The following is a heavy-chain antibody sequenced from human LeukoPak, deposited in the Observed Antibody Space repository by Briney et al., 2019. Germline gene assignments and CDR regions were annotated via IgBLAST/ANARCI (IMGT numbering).Heavy chain of an antibody. CDR3: ARDPNGDYIGAFDF. D-gene: IGHD4-17*01. CDR1: GFTFSSYA. Sequence: QPGGSLRLSCEASGFTFSSYAMIWVRQAPGKGLEWVSAIIGSGGGTQYADSVKGRFTISRDNSKNTLYLQMNSLRAEDTAVYYCARDPNGDYIGAFDFRGQGTMVTVSS. J-gene: IGHJ3*01. CDR2: IIGSGGGT. V-gene: IGHV3-23*01.